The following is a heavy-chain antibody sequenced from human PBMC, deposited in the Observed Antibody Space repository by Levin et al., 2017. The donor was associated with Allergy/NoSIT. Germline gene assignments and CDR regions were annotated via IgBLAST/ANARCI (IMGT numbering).Heavy chain of an antibody. D-gene: IGHD3-10*01. CDR3: ARWSMVRGIFDY. Sequence: SETLSLTCTVSGGSISSGGYYWSWIRQHPGKGLEWIGFLYYSYGSTTYSNPSLKSRLAISEDTSKNQFSLKLSSLTAADTAVYYCARWSMVRGIFDYWGQGTLVTVSS. J-gene: IGHJ4*02. CDR1: GGSISSGGYY. CDR2: LYYSYGSTT. V-gene: IGHV4-31*02.